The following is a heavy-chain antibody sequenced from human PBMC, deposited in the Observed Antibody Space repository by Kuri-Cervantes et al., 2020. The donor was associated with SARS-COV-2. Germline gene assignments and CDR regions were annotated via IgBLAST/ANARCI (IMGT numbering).Heavy chain of an antibody. CDR1: RYSISSSSYY. Sequence: GSLRLSCAVSRYSISSSSYYWGWIRQPPGKGLEWIGSIYYSGSTYYNPSLKSRVTISVDTSKNQFSLKLSSVTAADTAVYYCAGGEYQLLYAYSYGSIDYWGQGTLVTVSS. J-gene: IGHJ4*02. CDR2: IYYSGST. CDR3: AGGEYQLLYAYSYGSIDY. D-gene: IGHD2-2*02. V-gene: IGHV4-39*01.